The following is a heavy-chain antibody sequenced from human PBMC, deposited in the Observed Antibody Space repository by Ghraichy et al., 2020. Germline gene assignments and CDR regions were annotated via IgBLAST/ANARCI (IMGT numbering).Heavy chain of an antibody. CDR2: ITSSSRFI. D-gene: IGHD4-23*01. CDR3: ARPSRVVRFYYYDGMDV. V-gene: IGHV3-48*02. J-gene: IGHJ6*02. CDR1: GFTFSSYS. Sequence: GGSLRLSCVGSGFTFSSYSMNWVRQSPGKGLEWISYITSSSRFISYADSVKGRFTISRDNAQNSLYLEMNSLRDEDTAVYYYARPSRVVRFYYYDGMDVWGQGTTVTVSS.